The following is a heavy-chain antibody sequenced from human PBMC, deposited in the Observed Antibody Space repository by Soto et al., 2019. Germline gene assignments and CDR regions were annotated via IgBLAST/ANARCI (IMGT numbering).Heavy chain of an antibody. J-gene: IGHJ5*02. CDR3: ARGGITIFGVVSDNWFDP. V-gene: IGHV1-69*13. CDR1: GGTFSSYA. Sequence: SVKVACKASGGTFSSYAISWARQAPGQGLEWMGGIIPIFGTANYAQKFQGRVTITADESTSTAYMELSSLRSEDTAVYYCARGGITIFGVVSDNWFDPWGQGTLVTVSS. CDR2: IIPIFGTA. D-gene: IGHD3-3*01.